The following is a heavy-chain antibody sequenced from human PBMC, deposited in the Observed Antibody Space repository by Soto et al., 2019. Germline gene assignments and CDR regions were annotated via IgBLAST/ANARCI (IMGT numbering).Heavy chain of an antibody. CDR2: ISAYSGST. CDR1: GXTFTSYG. Sequence: ASVKVSCKASGXTFTSYGRRWVRQAPGQGLEWMGWISAYSGSTNYAQKLQGRVTMTTDTSTSTAYMELRSLRSDDTAVYYCARSIAAAVDFDYWGQGTLVTVS. J-gene: IGHJ4*02. D-gene: IGHD6-13*01. V-gene: IGHV1-18*01. CDR3: ARSIAAAVDFDY.